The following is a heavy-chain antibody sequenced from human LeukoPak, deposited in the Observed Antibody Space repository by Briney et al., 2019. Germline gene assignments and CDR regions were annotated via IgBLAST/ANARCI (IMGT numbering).Heavy chain of an antibody. CDR2: INHSGST. D-gene: IGHD3-10*01. Sequence: SETLSLTCAVYGGSFSGYYWSWIRRPPGKGLEWIGEINHSGSTNYNPSLKSRVTISVDTSKNQFSLKLSSVTAADTAVYYCARRGYYYGSGSYYQYYYYYYMDVWGKGTTVTISS. CDR1: GGSFSGYY. CDR3: ARRGYYYGSGSYYQYYYYYYMDV. J-gene: IGHJ6*03. V-gene: IGHV4-34*01.